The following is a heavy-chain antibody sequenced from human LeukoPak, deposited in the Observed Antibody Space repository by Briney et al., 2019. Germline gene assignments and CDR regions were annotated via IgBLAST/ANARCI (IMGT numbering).Heavy chain of an antibody. CDR1: GGSLSGYY. CDR2: INHSGST. D-gene: IGHD6-19*01. V-gene: IGHV4-34*01. CDR3: ARGRRIAVAGTRNYYCGMDV. J-gene: IGHJ6*02. Sequence: SETLSLTCTVYGGSLSGYYWSWIRQPPGKGLEWIGEINHSGSTNYNPSLKSRVTISVDTSKNQFSLKLSSVTAADTAVYYCARGRRIAVAGTRNYYCGMDVWGQGTTVTVSS.